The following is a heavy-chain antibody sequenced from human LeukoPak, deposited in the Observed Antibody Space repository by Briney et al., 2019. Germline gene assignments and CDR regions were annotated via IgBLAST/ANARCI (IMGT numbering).Heavy chain of an antibody. CDR1: GGSVSSGSYY. D-gene: IGHD6-19*01. CDR3: VRDNGIAVAGPGWFEP. Sequence: SETLSLTCTVSGGSVSSGSYYWSWIRQPPGKGLEWIGYIYYSGYPNYNPSLKSRVTISVETPKNQFSLELRSVTAADTAVYYCVRDNGIAVAGPGWFEPWGQGTLVTVSS. J-gene: IGHJ5*02. V-gene: IGHV4-61*01. CDR2: IYYSGYP.